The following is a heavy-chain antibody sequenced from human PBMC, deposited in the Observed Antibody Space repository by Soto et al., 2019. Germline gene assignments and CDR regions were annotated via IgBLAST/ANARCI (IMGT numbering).Heavy chain of an antibody. J-gene: IGHJ4*02. D-gene: IGHD3-22*01. Sequence: SVKVSCKASGGTFSSYAISWVRQAPGQGLEWMGGIIPIFGTADYAQKFQGRVTITADESTSTAYMELSSLRSEDTAVYYCARGGKESSGSNFWGQGTMVTVSS. CDR3: ARGGKESSGSNF. CDR1: GGTFSSYA. CDR2: IIPIFGTA. V-gene: IGHV1-69*13.